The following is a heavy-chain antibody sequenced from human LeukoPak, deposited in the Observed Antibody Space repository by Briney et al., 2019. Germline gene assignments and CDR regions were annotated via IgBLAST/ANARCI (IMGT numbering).Heavy chain of an antibody. CDR1: GFTFSSYG. CDR3: AREWEYYFDY. CDR2: ISYDGSNK. Sequence: PGGSLRLSCAASGFTFSSYGMHWVRQAPGKGLEWVAVISYDGSNKYYADSVKGRFTISRDNSKNALYLQMNSLRAEDTAVYYCAREWEYYFDYWGQGTLVTVSS. V-gene: IGHV3-30*03. J-gene: IGHJ4*02. D-gene: IGHD1-26*01.